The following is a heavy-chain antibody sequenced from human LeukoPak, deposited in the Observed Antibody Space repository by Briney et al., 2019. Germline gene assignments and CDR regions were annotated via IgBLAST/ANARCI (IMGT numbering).Heavy chain of an antibody. CDR3: ARGSIVRYYYMDV. D-gene: IGHD1-26*01. CDR2: IGTYGGDT. CDR1: TSR. J-gene: IGHJ6*03. Sequence: ASVKVSCKATSRISWVRQAPGQGLEWMGWIGTYGGDTYYAQKFQGRITVTTDTSTSTVYMELRNLRSEDTAVYYCARGSIVRYYYMDVWGKGTTVTVSS. V-gene: IGHV1-18*01.